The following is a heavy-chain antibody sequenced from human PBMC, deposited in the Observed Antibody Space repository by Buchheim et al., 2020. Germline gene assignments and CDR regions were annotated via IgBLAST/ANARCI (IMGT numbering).Heavy chain of an antibody. CDR3: ARPYTSTSYYYYYYGMDV. CDR1: GFTFSSYW. J-gene: IGHJ6*02. CDR2: ISSSGSTI. D-gene: IGHD6-13*01. V-gene: IGHV3-48*04. Sequence: EVQLVESGGGLVQPGGSLRLSCAASGFTFSSYWMSWVRQAPGKGLEWVSYISSSGSTIYYADSVKGRFTISRDNAKNSLYLQMNSLRAEDTAVYYCARPYTSTSYYYYYYGMDVWGQGTT.